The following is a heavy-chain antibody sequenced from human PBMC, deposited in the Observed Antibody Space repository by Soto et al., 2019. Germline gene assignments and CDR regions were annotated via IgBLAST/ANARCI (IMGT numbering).Heavy chain of an antibody. CDR1: GFTFDDYA. Sequence: GGSLRLSCAASGFTFDDYAMHWVRQAPGKGLEWVSGISWNSGSIGYADSVKGRFTISRDNAKNSLYLQMNSLRAEDTALYYCAKDGYCSGGSCDYYYYGMDVWGQGTTVTVSS. D-gene: IGHD2-15*01. J-gene: IGHJ6*02. CDR3: AKDGYCSGGSCDYYYYGMDV. V-gene: IGHV3-9*01. CDR2: ISWNSGSI.